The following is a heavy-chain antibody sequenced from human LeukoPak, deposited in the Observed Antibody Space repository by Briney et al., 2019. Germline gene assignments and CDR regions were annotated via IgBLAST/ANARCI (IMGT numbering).Heavy chain of an antibody. V-gene: IGHV3-30-3*01. Sequence: PGRSLRLSCAASGFTFSSYAMHWVRQSPGKGLEWVAVISYDGSNKYYADSVKGRFTISGDNSKNTLYLQRNSLRAEDKAVYYCARERLRLNWFDPWGQGTLVTVSS. CDR3: ARERLRLNWFDP. D-gene: IGHD4-17*01. J-gene: IGHJ5*02. CDR2: ISYDGSNK. CDR1: GFTFSSYA.